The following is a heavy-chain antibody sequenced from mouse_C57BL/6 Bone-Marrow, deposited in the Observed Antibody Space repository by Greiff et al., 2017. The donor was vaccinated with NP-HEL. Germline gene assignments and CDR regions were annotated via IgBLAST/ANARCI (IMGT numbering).Heavy chain of an antibody. J-gene: IGHJ1*03. D-gene: IGHD2-3*01. V-gene: IGHV5-4*01. Sequence: EVNVVESGGGLVKPGGSLKLSCAASGFTFSSYAMSWVRQTPEKRLEWVATISDGGSYTYYPDNVKGRFTISRDNAKNNLYLQMSHLKSEDTAMYYCARDGYYFNWYFDVWGTGTTVTVSS. CDR2: ISDGGSYT. CDR3: ARDGYYFNWYFDV. CDR1: GFTFSSYA.